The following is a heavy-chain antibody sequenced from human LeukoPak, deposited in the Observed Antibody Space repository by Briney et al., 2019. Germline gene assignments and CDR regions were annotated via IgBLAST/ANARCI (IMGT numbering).Heavy chain of an antibody. CDR2: ISGSGGST. Sequence: PGGSLRLSCAASGFTFSSHAMSWVRQAPGKGLEWVSAISGSGGSTYYADSVKGRFTISRDNSKNTLYLQMNSLRAEDTAVYYCAKGIAAATLGYFDYWGQGTLVTVSS. D-gene: IGHD6-13*01. V-gene: IGHV3-23*01. J-gene: IGHJ4*02. CDR3: AKGIAAATLGYFDY. CDR1: GFTFSSHA.